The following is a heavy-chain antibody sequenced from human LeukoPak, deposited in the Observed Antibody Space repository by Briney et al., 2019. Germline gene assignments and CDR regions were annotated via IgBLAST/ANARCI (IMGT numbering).Heavy chain of an antibody. Sequence: GGSLRLSCAAPGFTFSSYSMNWVRQAPGKGLEWVSYISSSSSTIFYADSVKGRFTISRDNAKNLLYLQMNSLRAEDTAVYYCARSVVAATETFDYWGQGTLVTVSS. D-gene: IGHD2-15*01. CDR3: ARSVVAATETFDY. CDR1: GFTFSSYS. V-gene: IGHV3-48*04. CDR2: ISSSSSTI. J-gene: IGHJ4*02.